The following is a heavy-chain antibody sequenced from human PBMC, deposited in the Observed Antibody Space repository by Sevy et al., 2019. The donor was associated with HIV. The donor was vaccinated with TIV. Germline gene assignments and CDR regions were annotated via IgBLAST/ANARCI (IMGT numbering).Heavy chain of an antibody. CDR2: ISSSGGYT. CDR1: GFTFISYA. Sequence: GGSLRLSCAASGFTFISYAMSWVRQAPGKGLEWVSSISSSGGYTYYADSVNGRFTISRDNSRKTLDLQMNSLRAEDTAVYYCATEHLFGYYWGQGTLVTVSS. V-gene: IGHV3-23*01. J-gene: IGHJ4*02. CDR3: ATEHLFGYY. D-gene: IGHD3-10*01.